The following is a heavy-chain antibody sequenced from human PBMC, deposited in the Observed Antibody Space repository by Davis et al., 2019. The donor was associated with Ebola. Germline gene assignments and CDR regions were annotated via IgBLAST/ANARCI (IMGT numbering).Heavy chain of an antibody. CDR1: GYTFTSYG. D-gene: IGHD4-23*01. CDR3: ARVGTVVTSFDY. V-gene: IGHV1-18*01. CDR2: ISAYNGNT. Sequence: ASVKVSCKVSGYTFTSYGISWVRQAPGQGLEWMGWISAYNGNTNYAQKLQGRVTMTTVTSTSTAYMELRSLRSDDTAVYYCARVGTVVTSFDYWGQGTLVTVSS. J-gene: IGHJ4*02.